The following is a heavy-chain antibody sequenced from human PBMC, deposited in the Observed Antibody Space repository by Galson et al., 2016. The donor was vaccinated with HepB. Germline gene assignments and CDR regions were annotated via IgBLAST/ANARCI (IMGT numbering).Heavy chain of an antibody. J-gene: IGHJ1*01. D-gene: IGHD1-26*01. Sequence: SLKLSCAASGFSFSIYAMHWVRQAPGKGLEWVAGISDDGSKENYAHSVRGRFAMSRDNSKNMVYLQMNSLRAEDTAMYFCARPPRGGGYSFLIEDWGQGTLVTVSS. CDR3: ARPPRGGGYSFLIED. CDR1: GFSFSIYA. V-gene: IGHV3-30*09. CDR2: ISDDGSKE.